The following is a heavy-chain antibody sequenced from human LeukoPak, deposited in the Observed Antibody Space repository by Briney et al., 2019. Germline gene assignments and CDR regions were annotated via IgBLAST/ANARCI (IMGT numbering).Heavy chain of an antibody. V-gene: IGHV3-7*01. D-gene: IGHD5-24*01. CDR2: IKYDDSEK. CDR3: VRGRDGSY. Sequence: GGSLRLSCATSGFFFNSYWMTWVRQAPGKGLEWVANIKYDDSEKYLVESVKGRFTISRDNAQNSLFLQMDSLRVEDTAVYYCVRGRDGSYWGRGTQATVSS. J-gene: IGHJ4*02. CDR1: GFFFNSYW.